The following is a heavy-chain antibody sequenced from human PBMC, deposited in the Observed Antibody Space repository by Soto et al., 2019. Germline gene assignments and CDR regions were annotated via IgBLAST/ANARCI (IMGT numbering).Heavy chain of an antibody. CDR1: GFTFSNYN. Sequence: EVQLVESGGGLVKPGGSLRLSCVASGFTFSNYNMNWVRQAPGKGLEWVSHISGSGIYIHYADSVRGRFTISRDNAKNSVYLQMDSLRVEDTAVYYCAREGALKPFSSWGQGALVTVSS. CDR2: ISGSGIYI. CDR3: AREGALKPFSS. J-gene: IGHJ5*02. V-gene: IGHV3-21*01.